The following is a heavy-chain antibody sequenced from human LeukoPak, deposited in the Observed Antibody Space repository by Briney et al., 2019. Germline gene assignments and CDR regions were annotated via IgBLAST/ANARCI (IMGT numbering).Heavy chain of an antibody. V-gene: IGHV3-30*03. Sequence: GGSLRLSCAASGFTVSSNYMSWVRQAPGKGLEWVAVTSSDLNVKLYADSVKGRFTISRDNFRSTLYLQMNSLRPEDTAIYYCAREGYYGSGSPPSLYFDYWGQGTLVTVSS. D-gene: IGHD3-10*01. CDR1: GFTVSSNY. J-gene: IGHJ4*02. CDR2: TSSDLNVK. CDR3: AREGYYGSGSPPSLYFDY.